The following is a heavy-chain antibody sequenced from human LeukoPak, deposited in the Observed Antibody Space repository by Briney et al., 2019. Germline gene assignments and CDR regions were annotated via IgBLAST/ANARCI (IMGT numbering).Heavy chain of an antibody. CDR2: ISYDGSNK. Sequence: GGSLRLSCAASGFTFSSYGMHWVRQAPGKGLEWVAVISYDGSNKYYADSVKGRFTISRDNSKNTLYLQMNSLRAEDTAVYYCAKDLRGVYSSSSLDYWGQGTLVTVSS. J-gene: IGHJ4*02. CDR1: GFTFSSYG. V-gene: IGHV3-30*18. D-gene: IGHD6-6*01. CDR3: AKDLRGVYSSSSLDY.